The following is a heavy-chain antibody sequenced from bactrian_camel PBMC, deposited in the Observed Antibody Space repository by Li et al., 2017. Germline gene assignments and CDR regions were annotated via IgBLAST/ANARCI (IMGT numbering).Heavy chain of an antibody. D-gene: IGHD1*01. J-gene: IGHJ6*01. V-gene: IGHV3S6*01. CDR3: APTSCNALMRGAPFTLLHDNP. CDR2: IYSDGTSP. Sequence: HVQLVESGGGSVQAGGSLRLSCAASGFTFSRYYMNWYSQLPGKAPEWVSSIYSDGTSPYYADSVKGRFTISQDNAENTVYLQMNSLKPDDTATYYCAPTSCNALMRGAPFTLLHDNPWGPGTQVTVS. CDR1: GFTFSRYY.